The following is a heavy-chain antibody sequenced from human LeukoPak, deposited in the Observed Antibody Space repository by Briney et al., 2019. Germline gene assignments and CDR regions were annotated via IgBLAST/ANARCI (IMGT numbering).Heavy chain of an antibody. Sequence: SGGSLRLSCAASGFTFSDYYMSWIRQAPGKGLEWVSYTSSSGSTIYYADSVKGRFTISRDNAKNSPYLQMNSLRAEDTAVYYCARDLRPTITIFGVARDAFDIWGQGTMVTVSS. CDR2: TSSSGSTI. V-gene: IGHV3-11*04. J-gene: IGHJ3*02. CDR3: ARDLRPTITIFGVARDAFDI. CDR1: GFTFSDYY. D-gene: IGHD3-3*01.